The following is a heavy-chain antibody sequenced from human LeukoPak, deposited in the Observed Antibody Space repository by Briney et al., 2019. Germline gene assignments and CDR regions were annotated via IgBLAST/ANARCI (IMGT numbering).Heavy chain of an antibody. CDR1: GFTFISYA. Sequence: GGSLRLSCAASGFTFISYAMSWVRQAPGKGLEWVSAISGSGGSTYYADSVKGRFTISRDNSKNTLYLQMNTLRAGDTAVYSCAKNGRGYSSDYFDYWGQGTLVTVSS. J-gene: IGHJ4*02. V-gene: IGHV3-23*01. CDR2: ISGSGGST. CDR3: AKNGRGYSSDYFDY. D-gene: IGHD5-18*01.